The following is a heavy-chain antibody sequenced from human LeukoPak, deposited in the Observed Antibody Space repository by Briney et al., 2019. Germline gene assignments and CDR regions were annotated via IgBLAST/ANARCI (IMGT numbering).Heavy chain of an antibody. CDR1: GGSISSYY. V-gene: IGHV4-59*01. Sequence: PSETLSLTCTVSGGSISSYYWSWIRQPPGKGLEWIGYIYYSGSTNYNPSLKSRVTISVDTSKNQFSLKLSSVTAADTAVYYCARGGITMVRGVIPHNWFDPWGQGTLVTVSS. J-gene: IGHJ5*02. CDR2: IYYSGST. D-gene: IGHD3-10*01. CDR3: ARGGITMVRGVIPHNWFDP.